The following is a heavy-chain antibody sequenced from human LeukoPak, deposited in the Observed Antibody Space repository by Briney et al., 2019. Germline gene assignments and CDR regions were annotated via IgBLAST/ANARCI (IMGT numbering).Heavy chain of an antibody. J-gene: IGHJ4*02. V-gene: IGHV1-58*02. CDR1: GFTFTSSA. Sequence: VKVSFKASGFTFTSSAMQWVRQARGQRLEWIGWIVVGSGNTNYAQKFQERVTITRDMSTSTAYMELSSLRSEDTAVYYCAALWDTRGGYFDYWGQGTLVTVSS. D-gene: IGHD3-10*01. CDR3: AALWDTRGGYFDY. CDR2: IVVGSGNT.